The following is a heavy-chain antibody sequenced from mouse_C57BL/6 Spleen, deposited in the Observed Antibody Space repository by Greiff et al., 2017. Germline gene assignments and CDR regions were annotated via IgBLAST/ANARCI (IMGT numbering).Heavy chain of an antibody. V-gene: IGHV3-6*01. CDR2: ISYDGSN. J-gene: IGHJ2*01. CDR1: GYSITSGYY. Sequence: ESGPGLVKPSQSLSLTCSVTGYSITSGYYWNWIRQFPGNKLEWMGYISYDGSNNYNPSLKNRISITRDTSKNQFFLKLNSVTTEDTATYYCARGSYVDYWGQGTTLTVSS. CDR3: ARGSYVDY.